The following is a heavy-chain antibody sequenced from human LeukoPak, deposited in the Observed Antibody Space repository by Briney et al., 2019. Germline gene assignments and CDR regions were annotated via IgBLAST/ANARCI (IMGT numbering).Heavy chain of an antibody. CDR1: EFTFNSYA. J-gene: IGHJ4*02. D-gene: IGHD6-6*01. CDR2: ISGSGGST. Sequence: PGGSLRLSCAASEFTFNSYAMSWIRQAPGKGLEWVSAISGSGGSTYYADSVRGRLTISRDNSKNTLYPQMNSLRAEDTAVYYCAKSGASIAARPMDYWGQGTLVTVSS. V-gene: IGHV3-23*01. CDR3: AKSGASIAARPMDY.